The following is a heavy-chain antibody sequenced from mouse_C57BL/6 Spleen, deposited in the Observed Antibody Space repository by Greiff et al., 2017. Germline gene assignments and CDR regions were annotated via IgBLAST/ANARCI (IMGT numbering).Heavy chain of an antibody. D-gene: IGHD1-1*01. CDR1: GYTFTSYW. CDR2: IHPNSGST. CDR3: ARGAYYGYYFDY. V-gene: IGHV1-64*01. J-gene: IGHJ2*01. Sequence: VQLQQPGAELVKPGASVKLSCKASGYTFTSYWMHWVKQRPGQGLEWIGMIHPNSGSTNYNEKFKSKATLTVDKSSSTAYMQLSSLTSEDSAVYYCARGAYYGYYFDYWGQGTTLTVSS.